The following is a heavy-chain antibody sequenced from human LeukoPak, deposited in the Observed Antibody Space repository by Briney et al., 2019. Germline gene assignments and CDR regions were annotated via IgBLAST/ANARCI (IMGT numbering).Heavy chain of an antibody. CDR2: IKQDGSEI. CDR3: ARDGSGWSAY. J-gene: IGHJ4*02. V-gene: IGHV3-7*01. CDR1: GFSFSNYW. Sequence: GGSLRLSCAASGFSFSNYWMSWVRQSPGKGLEWVANIKQDGSEIYYVDSVQGRFTNSRDNAKNSLYLQMNSLRAEDTAVYYCARDGSGWSAYWGQGTLVTVSS. D-gene: IGHD6-19*01.